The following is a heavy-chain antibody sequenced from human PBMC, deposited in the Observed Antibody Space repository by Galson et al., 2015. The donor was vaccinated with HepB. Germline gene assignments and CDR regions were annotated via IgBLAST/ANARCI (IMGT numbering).Heavy chain of an antibody. Sequence: SVKVSCKASGYTFTGYYMHWVRQAPGQGLEWMGWINPNSGGTNYAQKFQGRVTMTRDTSISTAYMELSRLRSDDTAVYYCARGERKRYSYGIIDYWGQGTLVTVSS. CDR2: INPNSGGT. V-gene: IGHV1-2*02. D-gene: IGHD5-18*01. J-gene: IGHJ4*02. CDR1: GYTFTGYY. CDR3: ARGERKRYSYGIIDY.